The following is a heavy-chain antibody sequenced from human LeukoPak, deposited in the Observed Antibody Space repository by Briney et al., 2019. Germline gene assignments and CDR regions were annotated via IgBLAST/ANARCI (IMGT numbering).Heavy chain of an antibody. CDR1: GYSFTSHW. Sequence: ESLKISSKGSGYSFTSHWIGWARQMPGKGLEWMGIVNPDDSDTIYSPSFQGQVTISADESITTAYLQWSSLKASDTAMYYCARLRWPRGGRSSFDYWGQGALVTVPS. J-gene: IGHJ4*02. D-gene: IGHD3-10*01. CDR2: VNPDDSDT. V-gene: IGHV5-51*01. CDR3: ARLRWPRGGRSSFDY.